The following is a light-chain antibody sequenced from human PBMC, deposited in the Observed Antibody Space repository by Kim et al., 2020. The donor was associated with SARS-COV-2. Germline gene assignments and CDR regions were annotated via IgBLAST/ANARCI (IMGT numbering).Light chain of an antibody. J-gene: IGLJ2*01. CDR3: GTWDNTLRAGV. Sequence: VSIACSGTSSKIVSNSLSWYQQVPGTAPTLLIYEDNKRPSGIPDRFSGSKSGTSATSATLGITGLQAGDEAIYYCGTWDNTLRAGVFGGGTKVTVL. CDR1: SSKIVSNS. CDR2: EDN. V-gene: IGLV1-51*01.